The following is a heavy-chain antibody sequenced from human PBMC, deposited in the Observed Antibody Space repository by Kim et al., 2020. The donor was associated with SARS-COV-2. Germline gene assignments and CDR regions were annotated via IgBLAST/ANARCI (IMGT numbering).Heavy chain of an antibody. V-gene: IGHV4-59*01. D-gene: IGHD2-21*02. Sequence: SETLSLTCTVSGGSISSYYWSWIRQPPGKGLEWIGYIYYSGSTNYNPSLKSRVTISVDTSKNQFSLKLSSVTAADTAVYYCARDPTPYCGGDCYPGWGQG. CDR2: IYYSGST. J-gene: IGHJ1*01. CDR1: GGSISSYY. CDR3: ARDPTPYCGGDCYPG.